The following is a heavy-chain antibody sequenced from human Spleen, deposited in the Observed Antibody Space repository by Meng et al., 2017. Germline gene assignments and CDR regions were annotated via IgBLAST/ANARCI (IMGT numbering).Heavy chain of an antibody. Sequence: GQLRGSGPGRVRPSETLSLICTVSGGSVRSSDYQWSWIRQPPGKGLEWIGFASTNYNPSLKSRLTISLDTSKNQFSLKLTSVTAADTAVYYCARDYWGSLDYWGQGILVTVSS. CDR2: AST. V-gene: IGHV4-61*08. J-gene: IGHJ4*02. D-gene: IGHD7-27*01. CDR3: ARDYWGSLDY. CDR1: GGSVRSSDYQ.